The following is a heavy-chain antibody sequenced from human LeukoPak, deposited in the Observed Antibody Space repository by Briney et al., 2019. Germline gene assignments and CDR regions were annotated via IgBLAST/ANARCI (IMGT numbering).Heavy chain of an antibody. Sequence: PGGSLRLSCAASGFTFSDHYMDWVRQAPGKGLEWVGRTRNKANTYTTEYPASVKDRFTISRADSNTSMYLPLNTLKTPATTSFYCARGVHGIGTFFDDWGQGTLVTVSS. CDR2: TRNKANTYTT. CDR3: ARGVHGIGTFFDD. CDR1: GFTFSDHY. D-gene: IGHD3-16*01. J-gene: IGHJ5*02. V-gene: IGHV3-72*01.